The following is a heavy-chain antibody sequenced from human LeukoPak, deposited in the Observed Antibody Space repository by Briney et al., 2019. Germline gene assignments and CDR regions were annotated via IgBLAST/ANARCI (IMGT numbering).Heavy chain of an antibody. J-gene: IGHJ5*02. Sequence: GGSLRLSCAASGFTFSSYGMHWVRQAPGKGLEWVSFIRYDGSNEYYADSVRGRFTISRDNSKNTLYLQMNSLRAEDTAVYYCARDSAVRGVVGNWFDPWGQGTLVTVSS. CDR1: GFTFSSYG. CDR3: ARDSAVRGVVGNWFDP. D-gene: IGHD3-10*01. V-gene: IGHV3-30*02. CDR2: IRYDGSNE.